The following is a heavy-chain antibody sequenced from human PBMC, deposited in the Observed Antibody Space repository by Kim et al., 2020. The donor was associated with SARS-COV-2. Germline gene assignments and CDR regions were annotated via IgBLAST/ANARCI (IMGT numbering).Heavy chain of an antibody. V-gene: IGHV4-59*08. CDR1: GGSISSYY. CDR2: IYYSGST. Sequence: SETLSLTCTVSGGSISSYYWSWIRQPPGKGLEWIGYIYYSGSTNYNPSLKSRVTISVDTSKNQFSLKLSSVTAADTAVYYCARHSLGYSYGHFDYWGQGTLVTVSS. D-gene: IGHD5-18*01. J-gene: IGHJ4*02. CDR3: ARHSLGYSYGHFDY.